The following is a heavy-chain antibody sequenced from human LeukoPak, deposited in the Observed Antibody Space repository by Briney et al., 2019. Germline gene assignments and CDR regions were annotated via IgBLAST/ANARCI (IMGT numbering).Heavy chain of an antibody. D-gene: IGHD1-26*01. J-gene: IGHJ4*02. CDR1: GFIFSDYP. Sequence: GGSLRLSCAASGFIFSDYPMTWARQAPGKGLEWVSAIGGDGRGTDYADSVKGRSTISRDNSKNTVYLQMNSLRLDDTVLYYCARRSGGTPDYWGLGALATVSS. V-gene: IGHV3-23*01. CDR3: ARRSGGTPDY. CDR2: IGGDGRGT.